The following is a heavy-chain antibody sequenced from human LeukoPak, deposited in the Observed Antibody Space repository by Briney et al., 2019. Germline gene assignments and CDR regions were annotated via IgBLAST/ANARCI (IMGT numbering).Heavy chain of an antibody. Sequence: GGSLRLTCAASGFTFSSYGMSWVRQAPGKGLEWVSYISSSGSTIYYADSVKGRFTISRDNAKNSLYLQMNSLRAEDTAVYYCARETDRDYYFDYWGQGTLVTVSS. CDR1: GFTFSSYG. CDR2: ISSSGSTI. CDR3: ARETDRDYYFDY. J-gene: IGHJ4*02. D-gene: IGHD5-24*01. V-gene: IGHV3-48*04.